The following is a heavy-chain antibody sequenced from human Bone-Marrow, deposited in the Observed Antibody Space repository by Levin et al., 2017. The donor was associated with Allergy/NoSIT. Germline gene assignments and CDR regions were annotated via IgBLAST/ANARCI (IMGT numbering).Heavy chain of an antibody. Sequence: GGSLRLSCAASGFTFSSYWMHWVRQAPGKGLVWVSRINSDGSSTSYADSVKGRFTISRDNAKNTLYLQMNSLRAEDTAVYYCARDPYSSAGVAWFDPWGQGTLVTVSS. CDR2: INSDGSST. D-gene: IGHD6-19*01. J-gene: IGHJ5*02. CDR1: GFTFSSYW. CDR3: ARDPYSSAGVAWFDP. V-gene: IGHV3-74*01.